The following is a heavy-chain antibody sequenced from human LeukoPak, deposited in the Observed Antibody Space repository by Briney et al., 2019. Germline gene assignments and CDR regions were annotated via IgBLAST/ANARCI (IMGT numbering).Heavy chain of an antibody. D-gene: IGHD6-19*01. CDR1: GFTFSSYS. V-gene: IGHV3-48*02. CDR2: ISSSSSTI. J-gene: IGHJ3*02. CDR3: ATDSSGWYSDAFDI. Sequence: GGSLRLSCAASGFTFSSYSMNWVRQAPGKGLEWVSYISSSSSTIYYADSVKGRFTISRDNAKNSLYLQMNSLRDEDTAVYYCATDSSGWYSDAFDIWGQGTMVTVSS.